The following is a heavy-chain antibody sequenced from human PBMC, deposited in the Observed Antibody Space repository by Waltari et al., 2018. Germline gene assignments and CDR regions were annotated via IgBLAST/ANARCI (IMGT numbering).Heavy chain of an antibody. CDR3: ATEPDGYGDSTGV. D-gene: IGHD4-17*01. CDR1: GYTLTELS. J-gene: IGHJ4*02. CDR2: FEPEDGET. Sequence: QVQLVQSGAEVKKPGASVKVSCKVSGYTLTELSMHWVRQAPGKGLEWMGGFEPEDGETIYAQKFQGRVNMTEETSTDTAYMELSSLRSEDTAVYYCATEPDGYGDSTGVWGQGTLVTVSS. V-gene: IGHV1-24*01.